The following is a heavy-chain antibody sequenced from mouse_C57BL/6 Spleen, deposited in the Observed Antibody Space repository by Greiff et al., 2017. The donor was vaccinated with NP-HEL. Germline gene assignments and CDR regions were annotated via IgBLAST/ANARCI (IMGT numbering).Heavy chain of an antibody. CDR3: ARKESPLGVYYAMDY. D-gene: IGHD3-3*01. J-gene: IGHJ4*01. CDR1: GFSLTSYA. Sequence: VQLQESGPGLVAPSQRLSITCTVSGFSLTSYAISWVRQPPGKGLEWLGVIWTGGGTNYNSALKSRLSISKDNSKSQVFLKMNSLQTDDTARYYCARKESPLGVYYAMDYWGQGTSVTVSS. CDR2: IWTGGGT. V-gene: IGHV2-9-1*01.